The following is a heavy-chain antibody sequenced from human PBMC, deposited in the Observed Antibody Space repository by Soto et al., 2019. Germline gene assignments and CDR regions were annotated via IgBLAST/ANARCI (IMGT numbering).Heavy chain of an antibody. CDR3: TTGGRGYCSSTSCSPGPILSYYYGMDV. CDR2: IKSKTDGGTT. V-gene: IGHV3-15*01. D-gene: IGHD2-2*01. CDR1: GFTFSNAW. J-gene: IGHJ6*02. Sequence: PGGSLRLSCAASGFTFSNAWMSWVRQAPGKGLEWVGRIKSKTDGGTTDYAAPVKGRFTISRDDSKNTLYLQMNSLKTEDTAVYYCTTGGRGYCSSTSCSPGPILSYYYGMDVWGQGTTVTVSS.